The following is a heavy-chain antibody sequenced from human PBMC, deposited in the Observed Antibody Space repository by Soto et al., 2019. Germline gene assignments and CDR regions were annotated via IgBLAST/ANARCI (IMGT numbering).Heavy chain of an antibody. CDR3: AANSLGGGSQGDV. CDR2: IVPIFGTT. J-gene: IGHJ6*02. CDR1: GDTFSSYS. Sequence: QVRLVQSGAEVNKPGSSVKVSCKASGDTFSSYSISWVRQAPGQGLEWMGGIVPIFGTTVYAQRLQGRLTITADGPTSTSYMELSGLTFEDTAVYYCAANSLGGGSQGDVWGQGTTVTVSS. D-gene: IGHD3-10*01. V-gene: IGHV1-69*01.